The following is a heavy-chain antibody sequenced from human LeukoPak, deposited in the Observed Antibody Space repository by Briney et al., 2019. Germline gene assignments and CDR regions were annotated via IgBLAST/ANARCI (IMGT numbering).Heavy chain of an antibody. D-gene: IGHD6-6*01. Sequence: TSETLSLTCTVSGGSISSYYWSWIRQPPGKGLEWIGYIYYSGSTNYNPSLKSRVTISVDTSKNQFSLKLSSVTAADTAVYYCAREGSSSGPVYYYGMDVWGQGTTVTVSS. V-gene: IGHV4-59*01. CDR1: GGSISSYY. CDR2: IYYSGST. CDR3: AREGSSSGPVYYYGMDV. J-gene: IGHJ6*02.